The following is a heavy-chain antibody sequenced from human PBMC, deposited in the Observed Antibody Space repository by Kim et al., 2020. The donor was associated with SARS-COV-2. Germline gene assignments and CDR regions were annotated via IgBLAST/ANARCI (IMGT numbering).Heavy chain of an antibody. CDR2: INPNSGGT. CDR1: GYTFTGYY. V-gene: IGHV1-2*06. J-gene: IGHJ4*02. Sequence: ASVKVSCKASGYTFTGYYMHWVRQAPGQGLEWMGRINPNSGGTNYAQKFQGRVTMTRDTSISTAYMELSSLRSDDTAVYYCARDSSPMVRGVIDSWGAGTPGSVSS. CDR3: ARDSSPMVRGVIDS. D-gene: IGHD3-10*01.